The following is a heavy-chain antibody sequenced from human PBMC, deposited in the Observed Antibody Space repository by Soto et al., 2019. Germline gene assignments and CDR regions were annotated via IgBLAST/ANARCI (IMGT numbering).Heavy chain of an antibody. D-gene: IGHD1-26*01. V-gene: IGHV3-73*02. CDR2: IRSKANSYAT. CDR3: TRGFYRGRYTLPGY. Sequence: EVPLVESGGGLVQPGGSLKLSCAASGFTFSGSAMHWVRQASGKGLEWVGRIRSKANSYATAYAASVKGRFTISRDDSKNTAYLQMNSLKTEDTAVYYCTRGFYRGRYTLPGYWGQGTLVTVSS. CDR1: GFTFSGSA. J-gene: IGHJ4*02.